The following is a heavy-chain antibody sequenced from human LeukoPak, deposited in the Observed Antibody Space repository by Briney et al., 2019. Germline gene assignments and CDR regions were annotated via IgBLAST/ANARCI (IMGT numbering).Heavy chain of an antibody. CDR3: ARWRYSSGCRFDY. CDR1: GFTFSSYA. Sequence: GGSLRLSCAASGFTFSSYAMHWVRQAPGKGLEWVAFIHYDGSNKYYADSVKGRFTISRDNSKNPLYLQMNSLRAEDTAVYYCARWRYSSGCRFDYWGQGTLVTVSS. CDR2: IHYDGSNK. D-gene: IGHD6-19*01. J-gene: IGHJ4*02. V-gene: IGHV3-30*02.